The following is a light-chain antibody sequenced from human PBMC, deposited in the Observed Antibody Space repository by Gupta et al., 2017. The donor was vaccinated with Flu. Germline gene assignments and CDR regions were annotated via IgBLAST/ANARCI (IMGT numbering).Light chain of an antibody. CDR1: SSNIGAGYD. Sequence: QSVLPPPPSVSGAPGQRVTIPCPGGSSNIGAGYDVHWYHQRPGTAPNHLIYGNRNRHGGGPDRVSSSKSGTSAAMAITGLQAEEEAEYYCQSYDSSLSGPVVFGGGTKLTVL. J-gene: IGLJ2*01. V-gene: IGLV1-40*01. CDR2: GNR. CDR3: QSYDSSLSGPVV.